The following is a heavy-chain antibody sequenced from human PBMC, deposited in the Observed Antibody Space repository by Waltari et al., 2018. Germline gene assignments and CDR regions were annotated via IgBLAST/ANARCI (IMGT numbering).Heavy chain of an antibody. CDR3: AREWGYNDFWSGPQGYYYGMDV. Sequence: EVQLVESGGGLIQPGGSLRLSCADSGFTVSSNYMSWVRLAPGKGLEWVSVIYSGGSTYYADSGKGRFTISRYNSKNTLYLQMNSVRAEDTAVYYCAREWGYNDFWSGPQGYYYGMDVWGQGTTVTVSS. V-gene: IGHV3-53*01. D-gene: IGHD3-3*01. CDR1: GFTVSSNY. CDR2: IYSGGST. J-gene: IGHJ6*02.